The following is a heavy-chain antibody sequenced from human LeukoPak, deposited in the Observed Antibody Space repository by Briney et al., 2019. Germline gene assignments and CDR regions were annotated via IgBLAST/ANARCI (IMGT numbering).Heavy chain of an antibody. J-gene: IGHJ3*02. Sequence: PSETLSLTCAVYGGSFSDYYWSWIRQPPGKGLEWIGYIYYSGSTYYNPSLKSRVTISVDTSKNQFSLKLSSVTAADTAVYYCARVYWNYAFDIWGQGTMVTVSS. CDR3: ARVYWNYAFDI. CDR2: IYYSGST. V-gene: IGHV4-30-4*08. CDR1: GGSFSDYY. D-gene: IGHD1-7*01.